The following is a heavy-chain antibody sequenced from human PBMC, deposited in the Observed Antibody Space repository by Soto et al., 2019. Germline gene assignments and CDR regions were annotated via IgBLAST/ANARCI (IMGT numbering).Heavy chain of an antibody. D-gene: IGHD3-10*01. Sequence: PSETLSLTCTVSGGSISSSSYYWGWIRQPPGKGQELIGSIYYSGSTYYNPSLKSRVTISVDTSKNQFSLKLSSVTAADTAVYYCARASLLWFGELLPHDYYYMDVWGKGTTVTVSS. CDR1: GGSISSSSYY. J-gene: IGHJ6*03. V-gene: IGHV4-39*01. CDR3: ARASLLWFGELLPHDYYYMDV. CDR2: IYYSGST.